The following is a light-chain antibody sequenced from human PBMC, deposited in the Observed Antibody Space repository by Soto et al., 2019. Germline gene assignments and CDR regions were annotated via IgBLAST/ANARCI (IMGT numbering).Light chain of an antibody. CDR2: GAS. Sequence: EIVMTQSPATLSVSPGERATLSCRASQSVSNNLAWYQQKPGQSPRLLIYGASTRATGIPARFSGSGSGTEFTLTISSLQSEDFAVYYCQQYNNWPPWTFGQGTKVEIK. V-gene: IGKV3D-15*01. J-gene: IGKJ1*01. CDR3: QQYNNWPPWT. CDR1: QSVSNN.